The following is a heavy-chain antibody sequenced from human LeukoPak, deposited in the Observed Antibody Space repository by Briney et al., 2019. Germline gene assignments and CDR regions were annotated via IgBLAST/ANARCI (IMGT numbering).Heavy chain of an antibody. V-gene: IGHV3-23*01. D-gene: IGHD5-24*01. Sequence: GGSLRLSCAASGFTFSTYAMSWVRQAPGKGLEWVSVISGSGSSTYYADSVKGRFTISRGNYTLYLQMNSLRAEDTAVYYCAKEMATIRAFDFWGQGTMVTVSS. CDR1: GFTFSTYA. CDR3: AKEMATIRAFDF. CDR2: ISGSGSST. J-gene: IGHJ3*01.